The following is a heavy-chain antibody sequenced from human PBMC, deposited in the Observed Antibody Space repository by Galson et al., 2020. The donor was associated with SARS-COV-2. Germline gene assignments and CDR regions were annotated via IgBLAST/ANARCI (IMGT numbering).Heavy chain of an antibody. V-gene: IGHV3-30-3*01. Sequence: TGGSLSLSCEASGFTFTAYAMHWVRQAPGKGLEWVALITYDGTNKHYADSVTGRFTISRDDLKNTLSLQMNSLRPEDTAVYYCARERRGFYIEYWGQGTLATVSA. J-gene: IGHJ4*02. CDR3: ARERRGFYIEY. CDR2: ITYDGTNK. CDR1: GFTFTAYA.